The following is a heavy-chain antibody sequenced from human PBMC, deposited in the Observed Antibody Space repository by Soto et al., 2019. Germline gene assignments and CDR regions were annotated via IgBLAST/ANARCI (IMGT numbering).Heavy chain of an antibody. Sequence: NPSETLSLTCAVSGGSISRGGYSWSWIRQPPGKGLEWIGYINHSGSTNYNPSLKSRVTISVDTSKNQFSLKLSSVAAADTAVYYCAREVDYYDSSGPRNAFDIWGQGTMVTVSS. J-gene: IGHJ3*02. CDR3: AREVDYYDSSGPRNAFDI. CDR2: INHSGST. CDR1: GGSISRGGYS. V-gene: IGHV4-30-2*01. D-gene: IGHD3-22*01.